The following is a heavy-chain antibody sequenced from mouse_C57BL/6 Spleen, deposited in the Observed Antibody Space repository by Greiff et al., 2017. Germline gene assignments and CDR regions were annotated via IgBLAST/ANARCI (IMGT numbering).Heavy chain of an antibody. D-gene: IGHD1-1*01. J-gene: IGHJ4*01. CDR3: ASIYYGSSYAMDY. Sequence: EVKLQESGPGLVKPSQSLSLTCSVTGYSITSGYYWNWIRQFPGNKPEWMGYISYDGSNNYNPSLKNRISITRDTSKNQFFLKLNSVTTEDTATYYCASIYYGSSYAMDYWGQGTSVTVSS. CDR1: GYSITSGYY. CDR2: ISYDGSN. V-gene: IGHV3-6*01.